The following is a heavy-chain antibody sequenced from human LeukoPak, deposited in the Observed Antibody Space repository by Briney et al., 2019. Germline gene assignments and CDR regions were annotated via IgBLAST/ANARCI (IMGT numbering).Heavy chain of an antibody. J-gene: IGHJ4*02. CDR1: GYTFTGYY. CDR3: ARDLVVVVGPTLDY. V-gene: IGHV1-2*02. D-gene: IGHD2-15*01. Sequence: ASVKVSCKASGYTFTGYYMHWVRQAPGQRLEWMGWINPNSGGTNYAQKFQGRVTVTRDTSTSTVYMELRGLKSEDTAVYYCARDLVVVVGPTLDYWGQGTLVTVSS. CDR2: INPNSGGT.